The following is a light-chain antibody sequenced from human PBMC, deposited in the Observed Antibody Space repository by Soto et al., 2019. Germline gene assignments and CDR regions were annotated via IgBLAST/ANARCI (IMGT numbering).Light chain of an antibody. V-gene: IGKV3-11*01. J-gene: IGKJ5*01. CDR1: PSVTNF. CDR3: QQRNIWPPGT. Sequence: EIVLTQSPATLSLSPGERATLSCRASPSVTNFLAWYQQKPGQAPRLLIYGAFNRATGIPARFSGSGSGTDFTLTISSLEPEDSAIYYCQQRNIWPPGTVGQGTRLESK. CDR2: GAF.